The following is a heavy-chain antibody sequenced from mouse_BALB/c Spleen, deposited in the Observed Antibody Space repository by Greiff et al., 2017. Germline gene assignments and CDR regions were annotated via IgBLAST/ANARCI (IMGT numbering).Heavy chain of an antibody. D-gene: IGHD1-1*01. Sequence: EVKLQESGAELVKPGASVKLSCTASGFNIKDTYMHWVKQRPEQGLEWIGRIDPANGNTKYDPKFQGKATITADTSSNTAYLQLSSLTSEDTAVYYCARRGYYGSSGYWGQGTTLTVSS. CDR2: IDPANGNT. CDR3: ARRGYYGSSGY. J-gene: IGHJ2*01. CDR1: GFNIKDTY. V-gene: IGHV14-3*02.